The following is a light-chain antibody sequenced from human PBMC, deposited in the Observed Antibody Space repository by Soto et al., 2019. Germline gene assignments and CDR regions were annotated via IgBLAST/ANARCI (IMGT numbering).Light chain of an antibody. V-gene: IGLV2-23*02. Sequence: QSALTQPASVSGSPGQSITISCTGTSSDVRSYNLVSWYQQHPGKAPKLMISEVSKRPSGISDRFSGSKSGSTASLTISGLQAEDEADYYCCSYAGTSTHTVFGGGTQLTVL. CDR2: EVS. J-gene: IGLJ7*01. CDR3: CSYAGTSTHTV. CDR1: SSDVRSYNL.